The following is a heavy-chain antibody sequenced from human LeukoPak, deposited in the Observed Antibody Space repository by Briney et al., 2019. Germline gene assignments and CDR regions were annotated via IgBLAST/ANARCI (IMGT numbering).Heavy chain of an antibody. Sequence: SETLSLTCTVSGGSISSYYWSWIRQPPGKGLEWIGYIYYSGSTNCNPSLKSRVTISVDTSKNQFSLKLSSVTAADTAVYYCARIAGAPNWFDPWGQGTLVTVSS. CDR2: IYYSGST. J-gene: IGHJ5*02. D-gene: IGHD1-26*01. CDR1: GGSISSYY. V-gene: IGHV4-59*01. CDR3: ARIAGAPNWFDP.